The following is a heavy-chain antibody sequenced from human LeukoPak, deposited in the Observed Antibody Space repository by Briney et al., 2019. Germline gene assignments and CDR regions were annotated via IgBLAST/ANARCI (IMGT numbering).Heavy chain of an antibody. CDR2: INHSGST. J-gene: IGHJ6*03. CDR3: ARASTNGYYYYYMDV. CDR1: GGSFSGYY. Sequence: KPSETLSLTCAVYGGSFSGYYWSWIRQPPGKGLEWIGEINHSGSTNYNPSLKSRVTISVDTSKNQFSLKLSSVTAADTAVYYCARASTNGYYYYYMDVWGKGTTVTVSS. V-gene: IGHV4-34*01.